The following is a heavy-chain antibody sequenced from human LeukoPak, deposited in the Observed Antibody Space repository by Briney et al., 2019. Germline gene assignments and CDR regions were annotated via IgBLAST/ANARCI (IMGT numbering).Heavy chain of an antibody. Sequence: GGSLRLSCAASAFTFSTYNMNWVRQAPGKGLEWVSSITSSSSYTFYADSVKGRFTISRDNSKNTLYLQMNSLRAEDTAVYYCAKDLRDIAAAGTVDYWGQGTLVTVSS. D-gene: IGHD6-13*01. J-gene: IGHJ4*02. CDR3: AKDLRDIAAAGTVDY. V-gene: IGHV3-21*01. CDR1: AFTFSTYN. CDR2: ITSSSSYT.